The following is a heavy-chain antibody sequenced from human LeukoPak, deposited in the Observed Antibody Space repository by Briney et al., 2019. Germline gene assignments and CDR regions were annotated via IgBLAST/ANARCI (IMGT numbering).Heavy chain of an antibody. V-gene: IGHV3-21*01. CDR2: ISSSSYR. J-gene: IGHJ4*02. D-gene: IGHD4-17*01. CDR3: ARMGGNWATVTMNDY. CDR1: GFTFSSYA. Sequence: GGSLRLSCAASGFTFSSYAMSWVRQAPGKGLEWVSSISSSSYRYYADSVKGRFTISRDNAKNSLYLQMNSLRAEDTAVYYCARMGGNWATVTMNDYWGQGTLVTVSS.